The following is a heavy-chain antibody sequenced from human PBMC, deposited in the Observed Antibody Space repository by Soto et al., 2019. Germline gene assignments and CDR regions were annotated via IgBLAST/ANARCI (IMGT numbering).Heavy chain of an antibody. CDR3: ARDYYYGSGSYFVLVDSYGMDV. CDR2: ISYDGSNK. V-gene: IGHV3-30-3*01. CDR1: GFTFSSYA. J-gene: IGHJ6*02. D-gene: IGHD3-10*01. Sequence: GGSLRLSCAASGFTFSSYAMHWVRQAPGKGLEWVAVISYDGSNKYYADYVKGRFTISRDNSKNTLYLQMNSLRAEDTAVYYCARDYYYGSGSYFVLVDSYGMDVWGQGTTVTVSS.